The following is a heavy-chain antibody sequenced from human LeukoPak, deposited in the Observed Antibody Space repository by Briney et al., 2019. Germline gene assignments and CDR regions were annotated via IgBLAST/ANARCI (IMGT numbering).Heavy chain of an antibody. D-gene: IGHD4-17*01. J-gene: IGHJ6*02. Sequence: SQTLSLTCVISGDSVSSNSAAWNWIRQSPSRGLEWLGRTYYRSKWYNDYAVSVKSRITINPDTSKNQFSLQLNSVTPEDTAVYYCARSTYGDYDYYYYGMDVWGQGTTVTVSS. V-gene: IGHV6-1*01. CDR1: GDSVSSNSAA. CDR2: TYYRSKWYN. CDR3: ARSTYGDYDYYYYGMDV.